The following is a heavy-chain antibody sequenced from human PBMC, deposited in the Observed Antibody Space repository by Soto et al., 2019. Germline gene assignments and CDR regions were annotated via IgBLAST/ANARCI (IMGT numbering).Heavy chain of an antibody. CDR1: GGTFSSYT. V-gene: IGHV1-69*08. J-gene: IGHJ3*02. D-gene: IGHD6-6*01. Sequence: QVQLVQSGAEVKKPGSSVKVSCKASGGTFSSYTISWVRQAPGQGLEWMGRIIPILGIANYAQKFQGRVTITADKSTSTADMELSSLRSENTAVYYFARERSETRNAFDIWGQGTMVTDSS. CDR2: IIPILGIA. CDR3: ARERSETRNAFDI.